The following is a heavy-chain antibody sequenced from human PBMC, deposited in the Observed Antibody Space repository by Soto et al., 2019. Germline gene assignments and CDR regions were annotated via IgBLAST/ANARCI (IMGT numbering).Heavy chain of an antibody. CDR1: RGSISSSSYY. CDR3: ARLRAARQYYYYGTDV. Sequence: PSETLSLTHTVSRGSISSSSYYWGWIRQPPGKGLEWIGSIYYSGSTYYNPSLKSRVTISVDTSKNQFSLKLSSVTAADTAVYYCARLRAARQYYYYGTDVWGQGTTVTVSS. J-gene: IGHJ6*01. V-gene: IGHV4-39*01. CDR2: IYYSGST. D-gene: IGHD6-6*01.